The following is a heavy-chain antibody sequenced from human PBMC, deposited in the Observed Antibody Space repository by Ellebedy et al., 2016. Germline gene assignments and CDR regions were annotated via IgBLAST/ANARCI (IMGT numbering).Heavy chain of an antibody. D-gene: IGHD3-10*01. CDR2: IKQDGSEK. J-gene: IGHJ4*02. Sequence: GESLKISCAAPGFTFSSYWMSWVRQAPGKGLEWVANIKQDGSEKYYVDSVKGRFTISRDNAKNSLYLQMNSLRAEDTAVYYCARALRGHFDYWGQGTLITVSS. V-gene: IGHV3-7*03. CDR1: GFTFSSYW. CDR3: ARALRGHFDY.